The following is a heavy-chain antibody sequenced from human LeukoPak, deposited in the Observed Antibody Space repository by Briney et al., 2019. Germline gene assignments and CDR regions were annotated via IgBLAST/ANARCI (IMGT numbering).Heavy chain of an antibody. CDR1: GYTFTGYY. CDR2: INPNSGGT. J-gene: IGHJ4*02. V-gene: IGHV1-2*06. CDR3: ARGSGYGSGSYLLDY. D-gene: IGHD3-10*01. Sequence: GASVKVSCKASGYTFTGYYMHWVRQAPGQGLEWMGRINPNSGGTNYAQKFQGRVTMTRDTPISTAYMELSRLRSDDTAVYYCARGSGYGSGSYLLDYWGQGTLVTVSS.